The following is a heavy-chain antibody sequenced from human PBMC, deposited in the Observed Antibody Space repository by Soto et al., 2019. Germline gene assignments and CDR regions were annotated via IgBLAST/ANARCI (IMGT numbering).Heavy chain of an antibody. CDR1: GGTFSSYA. D-gene: IGHD3-9*01. Sequence: GASVKVSCKASGGTFSSYAISWVRQAPGQGLEWMGGIIPIFGTANYAQKFQGRVTITADESTSTAYMELSSLRSEDTAVYYCASAYDILTGYYIHYYYGMDVWGQGTTVTVSS. J-gene: IGHJ6*02. CDR2: IIPIFGTA. CDR3: ASAYDILTGYYIHYYYGMDV. V-gene: IGHV1-69*13.